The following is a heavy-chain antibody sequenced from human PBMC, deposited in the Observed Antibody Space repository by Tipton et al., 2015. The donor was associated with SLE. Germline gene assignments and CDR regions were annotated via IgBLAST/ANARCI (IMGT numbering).Heavy chain of an antibody. J-gene: IGHJ4*02. CDR3: ASRPVVTGEGAGDY. CDR1: GGSITSSSSY. CDR2: IYYSGST. Sequence: TLSLTCTVSGGSITSSSSYWVWIRQPPGKRLEWIGSIYYSGSTYYNPSLKSRITISVDTSKNQFSLKLSSVTAADTAVYYCASRPVVTGEGAGDYWGQGTLVTVSS. D-gene: IGHD2-21*02. V-gene: IGHV4-39*07.